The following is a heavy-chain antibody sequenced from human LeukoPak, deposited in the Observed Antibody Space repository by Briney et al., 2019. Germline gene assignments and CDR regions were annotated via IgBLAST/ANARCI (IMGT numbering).Heavy chain of an antibody. CDR1: GGSISSYY. CDR2: IYTSGST. CDR3: ARVGNYYDSSGYYYYYYYMDV. J-gene: IGHJ6*03. Sequence: SETPSLTCTVSGGSISSYYWSWIRQPAGKGLEWIGRIYTSGSTNYNPSLKSRVTISVDKSKNQFSLKLSSVTAADTAVYYCARVGNYYDSSGYYYYYYYMDVWGKGTTVTVSS. V-gene: IGHV4-4*07. D-gene: IGHD3-22*01.